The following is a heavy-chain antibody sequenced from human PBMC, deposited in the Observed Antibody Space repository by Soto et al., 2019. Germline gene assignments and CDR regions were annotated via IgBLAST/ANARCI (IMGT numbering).Heavy chain of an antibody. CDR2: INHSGST. CDR3: ARRRGASD. Sequence: QVQLQQWGAGLLKPSETLSLTCAVYGGSFSGYYWSWIRQPPGKGLEWIGEINHSGSTNYNPSLKSRGTISVDTSKNQFSLRLSSVTAADTAVYYCARRRGASDWGQGTLVTVSS. J-gene: IGHJ4*02. D-gene: IGHD3-10*01. V-gene: IGHV4-34*01. CDR1: GGSFSGYY.